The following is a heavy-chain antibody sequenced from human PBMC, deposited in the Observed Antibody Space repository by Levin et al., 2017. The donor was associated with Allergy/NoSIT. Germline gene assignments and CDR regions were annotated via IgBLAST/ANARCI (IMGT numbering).Heavy chain of an antibody. D-gene: IGHD1/OR15-1a*01. Sequence: AGGSLRLSCAVSGFSISEYAMAWVRQAPGKGLEWVSEITGGGFNTYYGDSVKGRFTVSKDDSTDMLYLDLSSLRVEDTAVYYCAKKQGGTSGFSFDVWGQGTMVTVSS. CDR1: GFSISEYA. CDR2: ITGGGFNT. CDR3: AKKQGGTSGFSFDV. V-gene: IGHV3-23*01. J-gene: IGHJ3*01.